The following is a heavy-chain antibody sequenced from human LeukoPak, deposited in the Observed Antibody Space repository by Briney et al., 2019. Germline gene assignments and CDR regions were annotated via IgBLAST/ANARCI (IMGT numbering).Heavy chain of an antibody. Sequence: PGGSLRLSCAVSGFTFSHAWMSWVRQAPGKGLEWVGRIKSKIDGGTTDYGAPVKGRFTISRDDSKNTLYLQMNSLESEDTAVYYCTTIRGFCSGRSCLGYWGQGTLVTVSS. CDR1: GFTFSHAW. V-gene: IGHV3-15*01. D-gene: IGHD2-15*01. CDR2: IKSKIDGGTT. CDR3: TTIRGFCSGRSCLGY. J-gene: IGHJ4*02.